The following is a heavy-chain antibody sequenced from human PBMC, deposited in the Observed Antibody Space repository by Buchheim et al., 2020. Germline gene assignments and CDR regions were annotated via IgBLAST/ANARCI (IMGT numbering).Heavy chain of an antibody. D-gene: IGHD3-10*01. CDR3: ARGRYYGSGNYCRNNWFDP. CDR2: INHSGDT. CDR1: GGSFSGYY. V-gene: IGHV4-34*01. Sequence: QVQLQQWGAGLLKPSETLSLTCAVYGGSFSGYYWNWIRQPPGKGPEWIGEINHSGDTNSNPSLTSRLTISVDTSKYQFSLTLSSVTAADTAVYYCARGRYYGSGNYCRNNWFDPWGQGTL. J-gene: IGHJ5*02.